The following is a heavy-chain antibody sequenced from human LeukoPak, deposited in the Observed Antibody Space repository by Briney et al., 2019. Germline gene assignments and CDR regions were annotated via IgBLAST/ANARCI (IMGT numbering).Heavy chain of an antibody. V-gene: IGHV3-30*02. CDR1: GFTFSNHG. CDR3: AKDLREGYYDSSGTFDY. CDR2: IRYDGSNK. J-gene: IGHJ4*02. Sequence: GRSLRLSCVASGFTFSNHGMHWVRQAPGKGLEWVAFIRYDGSNKYYAESVKGRLTISRDNSKNTLYLQMNSLRAEDTAVYYCAKDLREGYYDSSGTFDYWGQGTLVTVSS. D-gene: IGHD3-22*01.